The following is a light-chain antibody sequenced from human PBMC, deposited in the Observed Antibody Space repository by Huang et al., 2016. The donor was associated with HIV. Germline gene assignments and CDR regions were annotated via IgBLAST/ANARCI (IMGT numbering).Light chain of an antibody. Sequence: DIVMTQSPDSLAVSLGEKATINCKSSQSVLYSSNNKNYLAWYQQKPGQTPKLLIYWASTRESGVPDRFSGSGSGTDFTLTISSLQAEDVAVYYCQQYYSTPPVTFGPGTKVDIK. V-gene: IGKV4-1*01. CDR1: QSVLYSSNNKNY. CDR2: WAS. CDR3: QQYYSTPPVT. J-gene: IGKJ3*01.